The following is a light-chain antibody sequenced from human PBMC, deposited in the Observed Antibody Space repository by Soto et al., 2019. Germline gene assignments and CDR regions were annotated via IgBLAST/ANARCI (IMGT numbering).Light chain of an antibody. CDR2: EVS. CDR3: SSYAGSNNLGV. V-gene: IGLV2-8*01. Sequence: QSALTQPPSASGSPGQSVTISCTGTSSDVGGYNYVSWYQQHPGKAPKLMIYEVSKQPSGVPDRFSGSKSGNTASLTVFGLQAEDEADYYCSSYAGSNNLGVFGTGTKLTVL. CDR1: SSDVGGYNY. J-gene: IGLJ1*01.